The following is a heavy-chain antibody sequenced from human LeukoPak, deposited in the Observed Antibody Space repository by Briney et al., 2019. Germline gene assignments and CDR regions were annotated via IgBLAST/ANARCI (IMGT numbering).Heavy chain of an antibody. J-gene: IGHJ4*02. D-gene: IGHD3-22*01. Sequence: GASVKVSCKVSGYTFTSYGISWVRQAPGQGLEWMGWISAYNGNTNYAQKLQGRVTMTTDTSTSTAYMELRSLRSDDTAVYYCARDSDYYYDSSAWGFDYWGQGTLVTVSS. V-gene: IGHV1-18*01. CDR2: ISAYNGNT. CDR1: GYTFTSYG. CDR3: ARDSDYYYDSSAWGFDY.